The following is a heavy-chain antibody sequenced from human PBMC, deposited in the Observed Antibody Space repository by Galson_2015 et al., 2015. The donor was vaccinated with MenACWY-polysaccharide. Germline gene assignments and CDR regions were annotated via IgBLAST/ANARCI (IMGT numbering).Heavy chain of an antibody. CDR1: GFTLSKHW. Sequence: SLRLSCAAPGFTLSKHWVSWVRQAPGKGLEWVAHINQDGSEKNYVDSVRGRFTTSRDNTKNSLYLQMNNMGAEDTAVYYCARTAVAHRGLDQWGQGTLVTVSS. CDR2: INQDGSEK. J-gene: IGHJ4*02. D-gene: IGHD6-13*01. V-gene: IGHV3-7*03. CDR3: ARTAVAHRGLDQ.